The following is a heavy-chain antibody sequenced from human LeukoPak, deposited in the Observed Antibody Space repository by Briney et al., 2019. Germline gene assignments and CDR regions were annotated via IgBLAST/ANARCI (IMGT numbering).Heavy chain of an antibody. Sequence: SETLSLTCAVYGGSFSGYYWSWIRQPPGKGLEWIGEINHSGSTNYNPSLKSRVTISVDTSKNQFSLKLSSVTAADTAVYYCASYSSSWYRGIIDYWGQGTLVTVSS. CDR3: ASYSSSWYRGIIDY. J-gene: IGHJ4*02. V-gene: IGHV4-34*01. CDR1: GGSFSGYY. CDR2: INHSGST. D-gene: IGHD6-13*01.